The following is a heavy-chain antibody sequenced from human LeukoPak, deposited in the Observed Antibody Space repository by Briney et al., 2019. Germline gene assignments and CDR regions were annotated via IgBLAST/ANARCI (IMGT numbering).Heavy chain of an antibody. CDR2: IFYSGST. CDR3: AKSNGYGLVDI. D-gene: IGHD3-10*01. V-gene: IGHV4-39*07. J-gene: IGHJ3*02. Sequence: KPSETLSHACTVSGASISNYYWGWIRQPPGKGLEWIGNIFYSGSTYYSPSLRSRVTISLDTSRNQFSLKLNSVTAADTAVYYCAKSNGYGLVDIWGQGTMVTVSS. CDR1: GASISNYY.